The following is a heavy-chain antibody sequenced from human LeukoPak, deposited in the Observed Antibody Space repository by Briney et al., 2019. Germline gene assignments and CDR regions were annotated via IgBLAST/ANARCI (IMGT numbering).Heavy chain of an antibody. CDR3: ARGREQLPGRAFDL. Sequence: VASVKVSCRASGGTFRSYAISWVRQAPGQGLEWMGGIIPIFGTANYAQKFQGRVTITADESTSTAYMELSSLRSEDTAVYYCARGREQLPGRAFDLWGRGTLVTVSS. V-gene: IGHV1-69*01. CDR1: GGTFRSYA. CDR2: IIPIFGTA. D-gene: IGHD6-6*01. J-gene: IGHJ2*01.